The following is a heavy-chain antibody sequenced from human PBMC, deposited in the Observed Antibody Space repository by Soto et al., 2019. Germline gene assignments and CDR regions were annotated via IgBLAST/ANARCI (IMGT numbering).Heavy chain of an antibody. CDR3: ARDHPGNYYAMDV. Sequence: QVQLVEYGGGVVQPGRSLRLSCAASGFTFSTYGIHWVRQAPGKGLEWVAVISHDGTLKYYEDSVKGRFTISRDNSKNTLYLQMNGLRAEDTAIYFCARDHPGNYYAMDVWGRGTTVAGSS. CDR2: ISHDGTLK. D-gene: IGHD3-10*01. V-gene: IGHV3-30*04. J-gene: IGHJ6*02. CDR1: GFTFSTYG.